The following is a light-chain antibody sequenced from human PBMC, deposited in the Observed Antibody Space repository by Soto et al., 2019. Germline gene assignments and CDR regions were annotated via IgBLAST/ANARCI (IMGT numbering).Light chain of an antibody. CDR2: AAS. CDR3: QQYGSSPWT. Sequence: EIVLTQSPGTLSLSPGERATLSCRASQSVSSNYLGWYQQQPGQAHRLLIYAASSRATGIPDRFSGSGSGTDFTLTISRLEPEEFAVYFCQQYGSSPWTVGQGTKVDIK. CDR1: QSVSSNY. V-gene: IGKV3-20*01. J-gene: IGKJ1*01.